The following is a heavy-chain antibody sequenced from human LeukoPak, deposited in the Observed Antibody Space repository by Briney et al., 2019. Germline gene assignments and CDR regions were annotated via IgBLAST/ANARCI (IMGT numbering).Heavy chain of an antibody. J-gene: IGHJ3*02. Sequence: PSETLSLTCTVSGYSISSGYFWGWIRQPPGKGLEWIGYIYYSGSTSYNPSLKSRVTISVDTSKNQFSLKLSSVTAADTAVYYCYIEHDAFDIWGQGTMVTVSS. CDR2: IYYSGST. V-gene: IGHV4-38-2*02. CDR1: GYSISSGYF. CDR3: YIEHDAFDI. D-gene: IGHD5-12*01.